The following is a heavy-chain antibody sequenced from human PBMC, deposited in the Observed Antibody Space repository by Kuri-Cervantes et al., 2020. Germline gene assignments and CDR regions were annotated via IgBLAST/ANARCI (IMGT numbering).Heavy chain of an antibody. J-gene: IGHJ6*02. Sequence: GGSLRLSCAASGFTFSSYGMHWVRQAPGKGLEWVSYISSSGSTIYYADSVKGRFTISRENAKNSLYLQMNSLRAGDTAVYYCARGKYGYCSGGSCHYYGMDVWGQGTTVTVSS. V-gene: IGHV3-48*01. CDR2: ISSSGSTI. CDR1: GFTFSSYG. D-gene: IGHD2-15*01. CDR3: ARGKYGYCSGGSCHYYGMDV.